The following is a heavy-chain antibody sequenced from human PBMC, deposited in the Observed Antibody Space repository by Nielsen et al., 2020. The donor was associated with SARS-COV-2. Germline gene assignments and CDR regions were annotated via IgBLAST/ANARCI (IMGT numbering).Heavy chain of an antibody. Sequence: ASVKVSCKASGYTFSNYGIHWVRQAPAQGLEWMGWINAANGNTIYSQKFQGRVTLTGDTSASTVYMDLSSLRSDDTAVYYCARENYYDTSGYYYGMDVWGQGTTVTVSS. CDR1: GYTFSNYG. D-gene: IGHD3-22*01. J-gene: IGHJ6*02. CDR2: INAANGNT. V-gene: IGHV1-3*01. CDR3: ARENYYDTSGYYYGMDV.